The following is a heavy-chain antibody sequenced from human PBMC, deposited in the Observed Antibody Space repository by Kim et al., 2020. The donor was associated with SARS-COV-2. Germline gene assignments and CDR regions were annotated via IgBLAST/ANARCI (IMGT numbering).Heavy chain of an antibody. V-gene: IGHV3-7*03. D-gene: IGHD3-10*01. CDR3: ARDYYGSGHLFDY. J-gene: IGHJ4*02. CDR1: GFTFSSYW. CDR2: IKQDGSEK. Sequence: GGSLRLSCAASGFTFSSYWMSWVRQAPGKGLEWVANIKQDGSEKYYVDSVKGRFTISRDNAKNSLYLQMNSLRAEDTAVYYCARDYYGSGHLFDYWGQGTLVTVSS.